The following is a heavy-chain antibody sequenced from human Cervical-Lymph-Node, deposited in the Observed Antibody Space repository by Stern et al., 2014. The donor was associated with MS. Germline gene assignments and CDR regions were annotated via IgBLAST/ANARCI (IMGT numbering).Heavy chain of an antibody. D-gene: IGHD4-17*01. V-gene: IGHV5-51*01. CDR3: ARTTSFYYGYVDY. Sequence: VQLVQSGTEVKKPGESLKISCKGSADSFSNYWIGWVRQMPGNGLEGMGIIYPEASDTKYSPSFQGQVTISADRSISTAYLQWNTLKASDTAVYYCARTTSFYYGYVDYWGQGTLVTVSS. CDR1: ADSFSNYW. J-gene: IGHJ4*02. CDR2: IYPEASDT.